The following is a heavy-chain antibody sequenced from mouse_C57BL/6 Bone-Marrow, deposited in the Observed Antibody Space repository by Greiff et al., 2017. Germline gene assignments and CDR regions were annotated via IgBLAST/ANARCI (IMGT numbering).Heavy chain of an antibody. J-gene: IGHJ3*01. D-gene: IGHD2-3*01. Sequence: EVMLVESGTVLARPGASVKMSCKTSGYTFTSYWMHWVKQRPGQGLEWIGAIYPGNSDTSYNQKFKGKAKLTAVTSASTAYMELSSLTNEDSAVYYCTRWDDGYLAWFAYWGQGTLVTVSA. CDR1: GYTFTSYW. V-gene: IGHV1-5*01. CDR3: TRWDDGYLAWFAY. CDR2: IYPGNSDT.